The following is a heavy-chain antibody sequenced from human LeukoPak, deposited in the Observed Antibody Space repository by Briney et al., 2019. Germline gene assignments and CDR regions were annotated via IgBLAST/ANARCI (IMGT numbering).Heavy chain of an antibody. Sequence: GGSLRLSCAASGFTFDDYAMHWVRQAPGKGLEWVSGISWNSGSIGYADSVKGRFTISRGNAKNSLYLQMNSLRAEDTAFYCAKDYGDYGKLYYYYGMDVWGQGTTVTVSS. CDR1: GFTFDDYA. D-gene: IGHD4-17*01. V-gene: IGHV3-9*01. CDR2: ISWNSGSI. CDR3: AKDYGDYGKLYYYYGMDV. J-gene: IGHJ6*02.